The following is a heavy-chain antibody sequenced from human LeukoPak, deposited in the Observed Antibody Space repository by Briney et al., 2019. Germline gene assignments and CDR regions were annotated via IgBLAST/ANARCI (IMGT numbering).Heavy chain of an antibody. D-gene: IGHD6-13*01. Sequence: GGSLRLSCTASGFTFASHAMSWVRQAPGEGLEWVSFISGSSSSTYYADSVQGRFTTSRDNSKNILYLQINSLRAEDTAVYYCAKDLSSSWPNAFHIWGQGKMVTVSS. CDR1: GFTFASHA. V-gene: IGHV3-23*01. CDR2: ISGSSSST. CDR3: AKDLSSSWPNAFHI. J-gene: IGHJ3*02.